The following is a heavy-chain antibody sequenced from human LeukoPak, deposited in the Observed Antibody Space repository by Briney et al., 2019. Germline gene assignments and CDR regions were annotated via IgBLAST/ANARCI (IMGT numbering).Heavy chain of an antibody. Sequence: GGSLRLSCAASGSTFSSYAMSWVRQAPGKGLEWVSAISGSGGSTYYADSVKGRFTISRDNSKNTLYLQMNSLRAEDTAVYYCAKIFVVVTAISDAFDIWGQGTMVTVSS. CDR3: AKIFVVVTAISDAFDI. CDR1: GSTFSSYA. CDR2: ISGSGGST. D-gene: IGHD2-21*02. V-gene: IGHV3-23*01. J-gene: IGHJ3*02.